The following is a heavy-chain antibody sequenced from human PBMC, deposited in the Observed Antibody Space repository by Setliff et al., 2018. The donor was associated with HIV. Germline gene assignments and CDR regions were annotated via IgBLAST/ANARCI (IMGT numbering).Heavy chain of an antibody. J-gene: IGHJ4*02. CDR3: ASNYCSAGSCYHDY. D-gene: IGHD2-15*01. CDR2: IYYSGST. V-gene: IGHV4-39*01. Sequence: SETLSLTCTVSGGSISSSRYYWGWIRQPPGKGLEWIGSIYYSGSTDYNPSLKSRVTISVDTSKNQFSLKLSSVTAADTAVYYCASNYCSAGSCYHDYWGQGTLVTVS. CDR1: GGSISSSRYY.